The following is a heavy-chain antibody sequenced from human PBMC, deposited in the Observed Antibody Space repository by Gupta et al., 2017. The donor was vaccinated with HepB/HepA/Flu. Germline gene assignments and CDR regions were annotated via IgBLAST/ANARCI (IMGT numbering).Heavy chain of an antibody. CDR3: ARGWNYALDV. D-gene: IGHD1-7*01. V-gene: IGHV3-66*01. CDR1: GLTVSSSH. Sequence: VESGGGLVQPGGSLRLSCTASGLTVSSSHMRWVRQAPGKGLEWVSVIYSDGSANYADSVKGRFTISRDNSKNTVYLQMNNLRAEDTALYFCARGWNYALDVWGQGTTVPVSS. CDR2: IYSDGSA. J-gene: IGHJ6*02.